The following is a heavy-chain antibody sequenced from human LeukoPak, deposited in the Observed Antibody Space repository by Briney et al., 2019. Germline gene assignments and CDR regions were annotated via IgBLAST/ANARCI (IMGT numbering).Heavy chain of an antibody. CDR3: VGTGSSDYYDSTGYPYWFDP. D-gene: IGHD3-22*01. CDR1: GGTFSSYA. J-gene: IGHJ5*02. Sequence: ASVKVSCKASGGTFSSYAISWVRQAPGQGLEWMGRIIPIFDMTNYAQKIQGRVTITADTSTSTAYMELSSLRSEDTAVYYCVGTGSSDYYDSTGYPYWFDPWGQGTLVTVSS. V-gene: IGHV1-69*04. CDR2: IIPIFDMT.